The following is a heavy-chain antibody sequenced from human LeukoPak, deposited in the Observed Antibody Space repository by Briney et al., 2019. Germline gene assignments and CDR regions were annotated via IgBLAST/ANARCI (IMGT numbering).Heavy chain of an antibody. CDR2: IYYSGST. Sequence: PSETLSLTCTVSGDSISSYYWSWIRQPPGKGLEWIGYIYYSGSTIYNPSLKSRVTMSLDTSKNQFSLRLSSVTAADTAVYYCATDYSNFYGMDVWGQGTTVTVSS. D-gene: IGHD4-4*01. CDR3: ATDYSNFYGMDV. V-gene: IGHV4-59*01. J-gene: IGHJ6*02. CDR1: GDSISSYY.